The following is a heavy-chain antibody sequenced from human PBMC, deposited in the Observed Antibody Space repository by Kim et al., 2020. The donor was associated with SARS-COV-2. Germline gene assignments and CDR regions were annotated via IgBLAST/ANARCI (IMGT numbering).Heavy chain of an antibody. CDR2: ISTSGDTT. V-gene: IGHV3-48*03. D-gene: IGHD3-10*01. Sequence: GSLRLSCEASGFTFSNYEMNWVRQAPGKGLEWLSFISTSGDTTYYADSVKGRFTLSRDNARNSLYLQMSSLRAEDTGVYYCTRDVSGCFDYWGQGTQVT. J-gene: IGHJ4*02. CDR1: GFTFSNYE. CDR3: TRDVSGCFDY.